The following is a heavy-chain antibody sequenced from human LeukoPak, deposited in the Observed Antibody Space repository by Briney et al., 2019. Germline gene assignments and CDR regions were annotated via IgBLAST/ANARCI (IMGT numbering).Heavy chain of an antibody. CDR3: AEDIAAAATLDY. J-gene: IGHJ4*02. CDR2: ISGSGGST. V-gene: IGHV3-23*01. CDR1: GFTFSSYA. Sequence: PGGSLRLSCAASGFTFSSYAMSRVRQAPGKGLEWVSAISGSGGSTYYADSVKGRFTISRDNSKNTLYLQMNSLRAEDTAVYYCAEDIAAAATLDYWGQGTLVTVSS. D-gene: IGHD6-13*01.